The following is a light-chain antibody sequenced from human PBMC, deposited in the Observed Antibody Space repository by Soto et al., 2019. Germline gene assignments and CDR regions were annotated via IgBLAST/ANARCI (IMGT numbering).Light chain of an antibody. CDR3: QQYGSSSWT. Sequence: EIVLTQSPGTLSLSPGERATLSCRASQSVSSSYLAWYQQKPGQAPRLLIYGASSRATGIPDRFSGSGSGTDFTLTISRLEPEDFAVYYSQQYGSSSWTFRQGTEV. V-gene: IGKV3-20*01. CDR1: QSVSSSY. CDR2: GAS. J-gene: IGKJ1*01.